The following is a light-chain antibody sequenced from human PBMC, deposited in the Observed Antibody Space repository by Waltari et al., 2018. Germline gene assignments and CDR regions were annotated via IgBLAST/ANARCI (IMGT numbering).Light chain of an antibody. Sequence: QAVVTQEPSLTVSPGGTVTLTCDSSPGPVTSGHYPYWFQQKPGQVPRTLIYDTSNKHSVTPARFAGSLSGGKAALTRSGAQPEDEAAYYCLLLFGDTQVFGGGTKLTVL. CDR2: DTS. V-gene: IGLV7-46*01. CDR3: LLLFGDTQV. J-gene: IGLJ3*02. CDR1: PGPVTSGHY.